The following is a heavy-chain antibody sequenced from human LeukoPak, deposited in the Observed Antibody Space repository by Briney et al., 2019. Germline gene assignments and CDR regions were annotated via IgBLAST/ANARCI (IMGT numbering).Heavy chain of an antibody. CDR2: INHSGST. D-gene: IGHD3-22*01. CDR1: GGSFSGYY. V-gene: IGHV4-34*01. Sequence: SETLSLTCAVYGGSFSGYYWSWIRQPPGKGLEWIGEINHSGSTNYNPSLKSRVTISVDTSKNQFSLKLSSVAAADTAVYYCARGWRRRLLLPAIHHNAFDIWGQGTMVTVSS. J-gene: IGHJ3*02. CDR3: ARGWRRRLLLPAIHHNAFDI.